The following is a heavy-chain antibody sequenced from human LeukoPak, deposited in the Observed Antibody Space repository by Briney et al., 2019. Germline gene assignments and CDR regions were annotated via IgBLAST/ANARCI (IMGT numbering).Heavy chain of an antibody. CDR1: GFICSDCA. J-gene: IGHJ4*02. Sequence: GGSLRLSCTASGFICSDCAMSWARQAPGKGLEWVAGISSSGSGGNTYYADSAKGRFTISRDNSKNTLYLQMNSLRAEDTAVYYCAKGGSYYDYWGQGTLVTVSS. V-gene: IGHV3-23*01. CDR3: AKGGSYYDY. D-gene: IGHD1-26*01. CDR2: ISSSGSGGNT.